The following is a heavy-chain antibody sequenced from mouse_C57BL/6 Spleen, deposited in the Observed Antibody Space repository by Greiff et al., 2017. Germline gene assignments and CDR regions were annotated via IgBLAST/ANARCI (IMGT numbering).Heavy chain of an antibody. D-gene: IGHD3-2*02. Sequence: VQLQQSGAELVMPGASVKLSCKASGYTFTSYWMHWVKQRPGQGLEWIGEIDPSDSYTNYNQKFKGKSTLTVDKSSSTAYMQLSSLTSEDSAVYYCARRSSSGYVDYWGQGTTLTVSS. CDR2: IDPSDSYT. CDR3: ARRSSSGYVDY. CDR1: GYTFTSYW. J-gene: IGHJ2*01. V-gene: IGHV1-69*01.